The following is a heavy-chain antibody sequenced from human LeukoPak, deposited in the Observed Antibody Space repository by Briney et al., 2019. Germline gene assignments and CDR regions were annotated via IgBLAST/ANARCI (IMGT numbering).Heavy chain of an antibody. CDR2: ISGSGGST. CDR1: GFTFSTYA. J-gene: IGHJ4*02. V-gene: IGHV3-23*01. CDR3: AKDGPTAMVTIPTYFDY. Sequence: GGSLRLSCAASGFTFSTYAMSWVRQAPGKGPEWFSAISGSGGSTYYADSVKGRFTISRDNSKNTLYLQMNSLRAEDTAVYYCAKDGPTAMVTIPTYFDYWGQGTLVTVSS. D-gene: IGHD5-18*01.